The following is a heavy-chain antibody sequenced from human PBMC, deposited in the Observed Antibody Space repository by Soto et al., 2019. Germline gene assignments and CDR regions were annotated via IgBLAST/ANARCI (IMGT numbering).Heavy chain of an antibody. D-gene: IGHD1-26*01. CDR2: IYMRGST. CDR1: GFTVSSKY. J-gene: IGHJ5*02. Sequence: EVQLVESGGGLVQPGESLRLSCAASGFTVSSKYMSWVRQAPGKGLEWVSIIYMRGSTFYADSVKGRFTISRDTSKNTLYLHMDHLTVQDTAMDYCAGDSLPGTRAWAHHWGQGTLVTVSS. V-gene: IGHV3-66*01. CDR3: AGDSLPGTRAWAHH.